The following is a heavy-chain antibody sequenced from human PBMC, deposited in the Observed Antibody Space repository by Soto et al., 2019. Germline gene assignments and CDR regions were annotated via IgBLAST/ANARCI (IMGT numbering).Heavy chain of an antibody. D-gene: IGHD1-26*01. CDR3: ARGPYEELIWNYYYMDV. V-gene: IGHV4-59*08. J-gene: IGHJ6*03. CDR1: GGSISGHY. Sequence: QVQLQESGPGLVKPSETLSLSCSVSGGSISGHYWSWVRQTPGKGLEWIGYMYYSGSTNYNPSLKSRVTISVDTAKNHFSLRLTAVTPADTAVYYCARGPYEELIWNYYYMDVWGKGTTVTFS. CDR2: MYYSGST.